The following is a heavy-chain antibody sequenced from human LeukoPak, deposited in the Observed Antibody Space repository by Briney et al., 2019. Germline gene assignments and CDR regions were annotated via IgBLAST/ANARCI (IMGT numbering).Heavy chain of an antibody. CDR2: IIPIFGTA. Sequence: SVKVSCKASGGTFNSYAISWVRQAPGQRLEWMGGIIPIFGTANYAQQLQGRVTITPDKSTSTAYMELSSLRSEDTAVYYCARGGKYYYDSSGYYYWGQGTLVTVSS. CDR3: ARGGKYYYDSSGYYY. CDR1: GGTFNSYA. D-gene: IGHD3-22*01. J-gene: IGHJ4*02. V-gene: IGHV1-69*06.